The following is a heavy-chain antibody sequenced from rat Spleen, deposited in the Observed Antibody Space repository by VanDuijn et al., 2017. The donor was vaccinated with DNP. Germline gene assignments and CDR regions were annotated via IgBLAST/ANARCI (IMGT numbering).Heavy chain of an antibody. CDR3: ARHGEYRYNYWFAY. CDR1: GFSLTSYN. V-gene: IGHV2-41*01. J-gene: IGHJ3*01. Sequence: QVQLKESGPGLVQPSQTLSLTCTVSGFSLTSYNVHWVRQPPGKGLEWMGVIWKHGATRYNSALKSRLSFSKATSKSQVFLQLNSLQTEDTATYYCARHGEYRYNYWFAYWGQGTLVTVSS. CDR2: IWKHGAT. D-gene: IGHD1-5*01.